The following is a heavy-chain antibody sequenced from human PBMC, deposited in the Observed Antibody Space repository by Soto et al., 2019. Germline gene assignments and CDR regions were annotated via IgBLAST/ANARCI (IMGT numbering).Heavy chain of an antibody. Sequence: SATLSLTCTVSGGSISSYYWSWILQPPGKGLEWIGYIYYSGSTNYNPSLKSRVTISVDTSKNQFSLKLSSVTAADTAVYYCARNGGYGDDFDYWGQGTLVTVSS. V-gene: IGHV4-59*08. CDR1: GGSISSYY. D-gene: IGHD4-17*01. J-gene: IGHJ4*02. CDR2: IYYSGST. CDR3: ARNGGYGDDFDY.